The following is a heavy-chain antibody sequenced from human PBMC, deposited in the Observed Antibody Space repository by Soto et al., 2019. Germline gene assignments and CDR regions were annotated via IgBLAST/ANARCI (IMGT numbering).Heavy chain of an antibody. CDR3: VRGTTAWRGMDY. D-gene: IGHD1-1*01. CDR1: GFTFSTYC. CDR2: TCRYGREL. J-gene: IGHJ4*02. V-gene: IGHV3-74*01. Sequence: GGSLRLSCAASGFTFSTYCMHWVRHTPGTGLVWVSRTCRYGRELYYADSVKGRFTISRDDAKNTLCLQMDSLRVEDTGIYYCVRGTTAWRGMDYWGQGALVTVSS.